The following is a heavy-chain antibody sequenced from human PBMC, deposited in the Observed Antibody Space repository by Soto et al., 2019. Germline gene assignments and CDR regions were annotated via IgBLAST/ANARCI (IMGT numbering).Heavy chain of an antibody. J-gene: IGHJ4*02. CDR1: GYTLTELS. Sequence: ASVKVSCKVSGYTLTELSTHWVRQAPGKGLEWMGGFDPEDGETIYAQKFQGRVTMTEDTSTDTAYMELSSLRSEDTAVYYCATGPRVFGVVPAPNYFDYWGQGTLVTVSS. V-gene: IGHV1-24*01. CDR2: FDPEDGET. D-gene: IGHD3-3*01. CDR3: ATGPRVFGVVPAPNYFDY.